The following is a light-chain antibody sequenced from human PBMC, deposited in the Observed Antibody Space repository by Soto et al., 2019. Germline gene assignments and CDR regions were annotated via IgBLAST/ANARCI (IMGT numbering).Light chain of an antibody. CDR1: SSDVGSYNR. V-gene: IGLV2-18*02. CDR3: SSYTSSSVV. J-gene: IGLJ2*01. Sequence: QSVLTQPPSVSGSPGQSVTISCTGTSSDVGSYNRVSWFLQPPGTAPKLMIYEVSNRPSGVPDRFSGSKSGNTASLTISGLQAEDEADYYCSSYTSSSVVFGGGTKLTVL. CDR2: EVS.